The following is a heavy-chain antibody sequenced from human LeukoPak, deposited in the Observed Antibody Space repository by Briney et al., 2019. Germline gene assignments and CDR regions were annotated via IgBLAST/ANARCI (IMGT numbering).Heavy chain of an antibody. V-gene: IGHV3-64*05. J-gene: IGHJ4*02. D-gene: IGHD2-15*01. Sequence: SGGSLRLSCSASGLTFSSYAMHWVRQAPGKGLEYVSAISSNGGSTYYADSVKGRFTISRDNSKDTLFIQMSSLRPEDTAVYYFQKGPCSVGGCYLDFWGQGTLVTVSS. CDR3: QKGPCSVGGCYLDF. CDR1: GLTFSSYA. CDR2: ISSNGGST.